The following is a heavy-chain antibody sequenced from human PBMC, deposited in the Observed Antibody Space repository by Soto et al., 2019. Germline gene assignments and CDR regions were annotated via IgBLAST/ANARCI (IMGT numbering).Heavy chain of an antibody. D-gene: IGHD2-15*01. V-gene: IGHV1-2*04. J-gene: IGHJ4*02. CDR1: GYTFTGYY. CDR3: AREAKTGFSFDY. Sequence: ASVKVSCKASGYTFTGYYLHWVRQAPGQGLEWMGWINPNSGGTNYAQKFQGWVTMTRDTSISTAYMGLSRLRSDDTAVYYCAREAKTGFSFDYWGQGTLVTVSS. CDR2: INPNSGGT.